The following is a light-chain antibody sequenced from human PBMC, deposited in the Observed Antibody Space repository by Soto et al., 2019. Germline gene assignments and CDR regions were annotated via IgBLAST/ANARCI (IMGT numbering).Light chain of an antibody. CDR1: SSDVGGYNY. Sequence: LTQPASVSGSPGQSITISCTGTSSDVGGYNYVSWYQHHPGKAPKLIIYDVSNRPSGVSNRFSGSKSGNTASLTISGLQPEDEADYYCSSYTTSNTRQIVFGTGTKVTVL. CDR2: DVS. CDR3: SSYTTSNTRQIV. V-gene: IGLV2-14*03. J-gene: IGLJ1*01.